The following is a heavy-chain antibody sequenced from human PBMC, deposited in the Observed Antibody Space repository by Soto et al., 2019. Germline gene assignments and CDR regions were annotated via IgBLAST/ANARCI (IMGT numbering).Heavy chain of an antibody. CDR1: GFTFSSYA. CDR3: ARDPYDFWSGYPPYGMDV. CDR2: ISYDGSNK. D-gene: IGHD3-3*01. J-gene: IGHJ6*02. V-gene: IGHV3-30-3*01. Sequence: GGSLRLSCAASGFTFSSYAMHWVRQAPCKGLEWVAVISYDGSNKYYADSVKGRFTISRDNSKNTLYLQMNSLRAEDTAVYYCARDPYDFWSGYPPYGMDVWGQGTTVTVSS.